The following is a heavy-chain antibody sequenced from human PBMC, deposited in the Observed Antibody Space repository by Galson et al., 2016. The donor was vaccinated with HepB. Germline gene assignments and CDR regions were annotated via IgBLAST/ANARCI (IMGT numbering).Heavy chain of an antibody. J-gene: IGHJ4*02. D-gene: IGHD6-25*01. Sequence: SLRLSCAASGFTVGNNFMTWVRRPPEKGLEWVSLIYSGGGTDYADSVKGRFTISRDSSKNILYLQMNSLRPEDTAVYYYAARAAAAPKWGQGTLVTVSS. CDR2: IYSGGGT. CDR3: AARAAAAPK. V-gene: IGHV3-53*01. CDR1: GFTVGNNF.